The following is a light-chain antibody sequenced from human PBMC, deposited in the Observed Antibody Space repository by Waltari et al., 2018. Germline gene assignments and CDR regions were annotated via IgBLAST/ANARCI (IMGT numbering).Light chain of an antibody. J-gene: IGLJ2*01. V-gene: IGLV2-14*03. CDR1: SSDVGGDDS. Sequence: QSALTQPASVSGSPGQTITISCTGSSSDVGGDDSVSWYEDHPGQAPKVIIYDVNMRPSGVSDRFSGSKSGNTASLTISGLQAEDEATFYCSSQSTKNGVIFGGGTKVTVL. CDR2: DVN. CDR3: SSQSTKNGVI.